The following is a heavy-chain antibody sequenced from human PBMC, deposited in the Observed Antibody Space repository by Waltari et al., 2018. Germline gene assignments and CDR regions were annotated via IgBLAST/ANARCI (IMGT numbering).Heavy chain of an antibody. V-gene: IGHV3-30*18. CDR2: ISYDGSNK. D-gene: IGHD2-2*02. J-gene: IGHJ4*02. CDR3: AKEEAGGVPAAIDY. CDR1: GFTFISYG. Sequence: QVQLVESGGGVVQPGRSLRLSCAASGFTFISYGMPLVRPAPGKGLEWVAVISYDGSNKYYADSVKGRFTISRDNSKNTLYLQMNSLRAEDTAVYYCAKEEAGGVPAAIDYWGQGTLVTVSS.